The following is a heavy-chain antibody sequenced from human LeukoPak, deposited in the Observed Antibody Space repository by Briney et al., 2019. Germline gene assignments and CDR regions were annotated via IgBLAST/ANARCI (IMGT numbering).Heavy chain of an antibody. Sequence: PSETLSLTCTVSGGSITSGSYYWGWVRQPPGKGLEWIGFMYYSGSTYYNPSLKSRVTMSVDTSKNQFSLRLSSVTAADTAVYYCARFPLEPYTSGAIDYWGQGTLVTVSS. CDR2: MYYSGST. V-gene: IGHV4-39*07. CDR1: GGSITSGSYY. CDR3: ARFPLEPYTSGAIDY. J-gene: IGHJ4*02. D-gene: IGHD6-19*01.